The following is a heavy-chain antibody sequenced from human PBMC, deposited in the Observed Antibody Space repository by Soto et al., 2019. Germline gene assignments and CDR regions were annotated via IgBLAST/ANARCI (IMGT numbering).Heavy chain of an antibody. CDR1: GFTFSNYY. V-gene: IGHV3-11*05. CDR2: ISSSSNYI. Sequence: QVQLVESGGGFVKPGGSLRLSCTASGFTFSNYYMNWIRQAPGKGLEWVSYISSSSNYINYADSVKGRFTISRDNAKKSLFLQMNSLRADDTAVYYCARARGRSGESSADYWGQGTLVTVSS. J-gene: IGHJ4*02. D-gene: IGHD2-15*01. CDR3: ARARGRSGESSADY.